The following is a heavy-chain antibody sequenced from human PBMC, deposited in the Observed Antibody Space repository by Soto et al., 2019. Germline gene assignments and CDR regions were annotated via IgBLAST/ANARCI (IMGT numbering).Heavy chain of an antibody. V-gene: IGHV4-30-2*01. CDR2: MYHSGST. CDR3: AGVPDY. Sequence: SETLSLTCAVSGGSISSGRYSWSWIRQPPGKGLEWIGYMYHSGSTYYNPSLKSRVTISIDRSKNQFSLKLISVTAADTAVYYCAGVPDYWGQGILVTVSS. J-gene: IGHJ4*02. D-gene: IGHD2-2*01. CDR1: GGSISSGRYS.